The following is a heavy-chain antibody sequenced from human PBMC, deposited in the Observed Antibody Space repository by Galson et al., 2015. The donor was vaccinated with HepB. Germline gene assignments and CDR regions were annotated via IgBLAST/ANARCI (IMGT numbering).Heavy chain of an antibody. V-gene: IGHV4-39*07. CDR1: GGSITTRNFY. J-gene: IGHJ4*02. CDR2: LSYSGNT. Sequence: SETLSLTCTVSGGSITTRNFYWGWIRQPPGKGLEWLGSLSYSGNTYYNPSLKSRVTISRDTSKNQFSLKLNSVTAADTAVYFCAGDQNHDKWFYYWGQGTLVTVSS. CDR3: AGDQNHDKWFYY. D-gene: IGHD1-14*01.